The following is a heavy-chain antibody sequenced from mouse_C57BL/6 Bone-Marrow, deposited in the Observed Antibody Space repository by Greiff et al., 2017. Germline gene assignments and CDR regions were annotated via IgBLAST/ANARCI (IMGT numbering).Heavy chain of an antibody. V-gene: IGHV1-55*01. CDR2: IYPTSGRT. J-gene: IGHJ2*01. Sequence: QVQLQQPGAELVKPGASVKMSCTASGYTFTSYWITWVKQRPGQGLEWIGAIYPTSGRTNYNEKFKSKAILTVDTSSNTAYMQLSSLTSEDSEVFYCARSGPRGRSFDYWGQGTTLTVSS. D-gene: IGHD3-1*01. CDR1: GYTFTSYW. CDR3: ARSGPRGRSFDY.